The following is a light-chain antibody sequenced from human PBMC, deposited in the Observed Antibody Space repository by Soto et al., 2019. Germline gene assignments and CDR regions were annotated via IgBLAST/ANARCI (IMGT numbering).Light chain of an antibody. CDR3: QQYHTSPYN. V-gene: IGKV3-20*01. J-gene: IGKJ2*01. CDR2: AAS. Sequence: EIVLTQSPGTLSLSPGERATLSCRASQSITSRHLAWYRQKAGQAPRLLIYAASGRPGGIPDRFSGSGSETDFTLTISRLEPEDFAVYYCQQYHTSPYNFGQGTKVDI. CDR1: QSITSRH.